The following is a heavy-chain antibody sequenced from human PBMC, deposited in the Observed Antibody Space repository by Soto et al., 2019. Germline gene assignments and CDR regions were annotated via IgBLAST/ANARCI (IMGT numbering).Heavy chain of an antibody. V-gene: IGHV4-31*03. CDR2: IFHTGTT. CDR1: GASLSSGGYY. Sequence: QVQLQESGPGLAKPSQTLSLTCSVSGASLSSGGYYWTWIRQVPGKALEWIGYIFHTGTTFYNPSLKSRVVMSIEKSDNQFSLNLRSVTAAYTASYYCARGLGYDTNGRFLAAFDVWGQGTMVTVSS. D-gene: IGHD3-22*01. CDR3: ARGLGYDTNGRFLAAFDV. J-gene: IGHJ3*01.